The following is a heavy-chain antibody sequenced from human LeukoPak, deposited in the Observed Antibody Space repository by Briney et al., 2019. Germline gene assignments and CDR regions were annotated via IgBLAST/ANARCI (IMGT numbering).Heavy chain of an antibody. CDR1: GYTFTSYD. V-gene: IGHV1-8*01. CDR3: ARGIVAAGMNWFDP. D-gene: IGHD6-13*01. Sequence: ASVKVSCKASGYTFTSYDIDWVRQATGQGLEWMGWMNPNSGNTGYAQKFQGRVTMTRNTSISTAYMELSSLRSEDTAVYYCARGIVAAGMNWFDPWGQGTLVTVSS. CDR2: MNPNSGNT. J-gene: IGHJ5*02.